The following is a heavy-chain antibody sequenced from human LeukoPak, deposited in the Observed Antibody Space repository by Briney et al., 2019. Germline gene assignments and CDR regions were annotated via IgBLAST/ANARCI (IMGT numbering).Heavy chain of an antibody. J-gene: IGHJ4*02. D-gene: IGHD3-10*01. CDR1: GFTFSSYS. V-gene: IGHV3-21*01. Sequence: GGSLRLSCAASGFTFSSYSMNWVRQAPGKGLEWVSSISSSSSYIYYADLVKGRFTISRDNAKNSLYLQMNSLRAEDTAVYYCARASFLSGSYGYWGQGTLVTVSS. CDR2: ISSSSSYI. CDR3: ARASFLSGSYGY.